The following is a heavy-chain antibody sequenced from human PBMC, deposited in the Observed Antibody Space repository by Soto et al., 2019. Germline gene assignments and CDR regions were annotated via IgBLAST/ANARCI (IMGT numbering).Heavy chain of an antibody. Sequence: QAQLQESGPGLVKPSETLSLTCTVSGASISSYYWNWIRKPPGKGLEWIGYIYDTENTNYNPSLKSRVTMSVDSSKIQFSLILTSVTAADMAIYYCARLKRGGTWDLDYFDNWGQGTLVTVSS. CDR2: IYDTENT. D-gene: IGHD1-26*01. CDR1: GASISSYY. CDR3: ARLKRGGTWDLDYFDN. J-gene: IGHJ4*02. V-gene: IGHV4-59*08.